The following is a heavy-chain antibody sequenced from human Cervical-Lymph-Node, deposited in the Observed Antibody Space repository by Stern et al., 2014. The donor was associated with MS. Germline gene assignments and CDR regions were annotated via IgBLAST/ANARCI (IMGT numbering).Heavy chain of an antibody. CDR1: GYTFSSYY. D-gene: IGHD6-19*01. CDR3: AREVAGHRLGMMDV. CDR2: INPSGGST. Sequence: VQLVQSGAEVKTPGSSVKSSCKASGYTFSSYYMHWVRQAPGQGLEWMAIINPSGGSTSYAQNFQGRVTVTRDTSTSTVYMELSSLRSEDTAVYYCAREVAGHRLGMMDVWGQGTSVTVSS. J-gene: IGHJ6*02. V-gene: IGHV1-46*01.